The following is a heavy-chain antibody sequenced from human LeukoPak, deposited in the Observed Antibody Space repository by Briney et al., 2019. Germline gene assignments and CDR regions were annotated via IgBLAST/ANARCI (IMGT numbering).Heavy chain of an antibody. Sequence: PSETLSLACTVSGGSISSGGYFWSWIRQPPGKGLEWIGCIYYSGSTYYNPSLKSRVTISVDRSMNQFSLKLTSVTAADTAKYYCARDVSPFCGGDCYPDFWGQGTLVTVSS. CDR3: ARDVSPFCGGDCYPDF. D-gene: IGHD2-21*02. CDR1: GGSISSGGYF. J-gene: IGHJ4*02. V-gene: IGHV4-30-4*01. CDR2: IYYSGST.